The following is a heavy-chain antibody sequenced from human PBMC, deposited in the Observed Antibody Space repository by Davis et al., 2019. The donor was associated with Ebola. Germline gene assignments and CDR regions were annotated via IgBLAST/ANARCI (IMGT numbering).Heavy chain of an antibody. CDR3: ARLGSGYDWADY. D-gene: IGHD5-12*01. Sequence: SETLSLTCTVSGGSISSSSYYWGWIRQPPGKGLEWIGSIYYSGSTYYNPSLKSRVTISVDTSKNQFSLKLSSVTAADTAVYYCARLGSGYDWADYWGQGTLVTVSS. CDR2: IYYSGST. V-gene: IGHV4-39*01. J-gene: IGHJ4*02. CDR1: GGSISSSSYY.